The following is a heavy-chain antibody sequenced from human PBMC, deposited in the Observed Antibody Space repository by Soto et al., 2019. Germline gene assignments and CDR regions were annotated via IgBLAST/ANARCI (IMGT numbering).Heavy chain of an antibody. V-gene: IGHV1-69*01. CDR2: IIPIFGTA. J-gene: IGHJ6*02. D-gene: IGHD3-3*01. CDR3: ALNTYYDFWSGPTEYYYYYYGMDV. CDR1: GGTFSSYA. Sequence: QVQLVQSGAEVKKPGSSVKVSCKASGGTFSSYAISWVRQAPGQGLEWMGGIIPIFGTANYAQKFQGRVTITADESTSTAYMELSSLRSEDTAVYYCALNTYYDFWSGPTEYYYYYYGMDVWGQGTTVTVSS.